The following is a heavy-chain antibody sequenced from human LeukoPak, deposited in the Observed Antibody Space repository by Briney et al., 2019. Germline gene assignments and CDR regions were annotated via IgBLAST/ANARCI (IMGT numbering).Heavy chain of an antibody. CDR2: ISSNGGST. D-gene: IGHD1-14*01. CDR3: ARVKVSGAFDI. V-gene: IGHV3-64*01. J-gene: IGHJ3*02. CDR1: GFTFSSYS. Sequence: PGGSLRLSCAASGFTFSSYSMHWVRQAPGKGLEYVSAISSNGGSTYYANSVKGRFTISRDNSKNTLYLQMGSLRGEDIAVYYCARVKVSGAFDIWGQGTMVTVSS.